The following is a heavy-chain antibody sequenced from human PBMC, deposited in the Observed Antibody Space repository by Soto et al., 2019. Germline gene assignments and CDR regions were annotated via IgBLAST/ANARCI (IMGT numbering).Heavy chain of an antibody. Sequence: GGSLRLSCAASGFIFSDFAMHWVRQAPGKGLEWVAEIWYDGSNEYYGDSVKGRFTISRDNSKNTLYLQLNSLRSEDTAVYYCARGRNWFDPWGQGTLVTVSS. CDR3: ARGRNWFDP. CDR2: IWYDGSNE. J-gene: IGHJ5*02. CDR1: GFIFSDFA. V-gene: IGHV3-33*01.